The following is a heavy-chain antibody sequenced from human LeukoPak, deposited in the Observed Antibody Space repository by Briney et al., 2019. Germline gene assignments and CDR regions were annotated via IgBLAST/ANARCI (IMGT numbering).Heavy chain of an antibody. CDR1: GFAFTSYW. D-gene: IGHD2-15*01. Sequence: PEGSLRLSCAASGFAFTSYWMTWVRQAPGKGLEWMANIKQDGIDKNYVDSVRGRFAISRDNARNSLFLQMNSLRVEDTAVYYCARSGWYGDGFDIWGQGTTVTVSS. CDR3: ARSGWYGDGFDI. J-gene: IGHJ3*02. V-gene: IGHV3-7*01. CDR2: IKQDGIDK.